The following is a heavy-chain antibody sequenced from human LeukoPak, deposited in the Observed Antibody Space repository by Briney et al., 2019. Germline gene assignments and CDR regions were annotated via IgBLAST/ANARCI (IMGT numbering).Heavy chain of an antibody. Sequence: SQTLSLTCTVSGGSISSGGYYWSWIRQPPGKGLEWIGYIFYSGSTDYNPSLRSRVTISVDTSKNQFSLKLSSVTAADTAVYFCARRGSRLKRSSAAYYHDAFDIWGQGTMVTVSS. D-gene: IGHD3-9*01. CDR3: ARRGSRLKRSSAAYYHDAFDI. V-gene: IGHV4-30-4*08. J-gene: IGHJ3*02. CDR2: IFYSGST. CDR1: GGSISSGGYY.